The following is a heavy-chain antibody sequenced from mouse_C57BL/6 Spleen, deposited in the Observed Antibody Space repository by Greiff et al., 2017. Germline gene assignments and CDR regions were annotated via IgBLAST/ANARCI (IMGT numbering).Heavy chain of an antibody. CDR3: ARGGPYYYAMDY. V-gene: IGHV5-17*01. D-gene: IGHD1-1*02. CDR1: GFTFSDYG. Sequence: EVQVVESGGGLVKPGGSLKLSCAASGFTFSDYGMHWVRQAPEKGLEWVAYISSGSSTIYYADTVKGRFTISRDNAKNTLFLQMTSLRSEDTAMYYCARGGPYYYAMDYWGQGTSVTVSS. J-gene: IGHJ4*01. CDR2: ISSGSSTI.